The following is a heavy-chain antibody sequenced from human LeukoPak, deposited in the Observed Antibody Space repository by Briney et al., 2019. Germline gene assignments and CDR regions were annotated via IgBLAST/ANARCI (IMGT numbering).Heavy chain of an antibody. Sequence: GGSLRLSCAASGFTFSSYAMSWVRQAPGKGLEWVSAISGSGGSTYYADSVKGRFTICRDNSKDTLYLQMNSLRAEDTAIYYCPKDRRHGSIFGVVTKYYYGMDVWGQGTTVTVSS. CDR3: PKDRRHGSIFGVVTKYYYGMDV. J-gene: IGHJ6*02. CDR2: ISGSGGST. V-gene: IGHV3-23*01. CDR1: GFTFSSYA. D-gene: IGHD3-3*01.